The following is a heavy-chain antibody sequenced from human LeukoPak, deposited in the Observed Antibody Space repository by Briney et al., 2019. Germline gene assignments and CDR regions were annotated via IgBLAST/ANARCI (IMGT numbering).Heavy chain of an antibody. CDR2: INPNSGGT. D-gene: IGHD5-18*01. J-gene: IGHJ4*02. CDR3: ATSSEGGCGYGSDIDY. Sequence: GASVKVSCKASGYTFTAYYMYWVRQAPGQGLECMGRINPNSGGTNYAQKFQGRVTMTRDTSISTAYMELSRLRSDDTAVYYCATSSEGGCGYGSDIDYWGQGTLVTVSS. V-gene: IGHV1-2*06. CDR1: GYTFTAYY.